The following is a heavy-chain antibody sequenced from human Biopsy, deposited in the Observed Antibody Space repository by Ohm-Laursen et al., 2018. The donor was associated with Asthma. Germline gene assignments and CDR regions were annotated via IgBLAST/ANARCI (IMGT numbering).Heavy chain of an antibody. CDR1: GFSFSNYG. V-gene: IGHV3-30*18. D-gene: IGHD1-26*01. J-gene: IGHJ4*02. CDR3: AKEVFPGWELRRGPDS. CDR2: ISFYGTNR. Sequence: SLRLSCSASGFSFSNYGMHWVRQAPGKGLDWVAVISFYGTNRNYTDSVTGRFTISRDNSRNTLHLEMNSLRAEDTAVYFCAKEVFPGWELRRGPDSWGQGTLVTVSS.